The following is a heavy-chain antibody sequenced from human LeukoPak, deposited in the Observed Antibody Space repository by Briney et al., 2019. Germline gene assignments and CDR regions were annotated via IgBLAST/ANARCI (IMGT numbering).Heavy chain of an antibody. D-gene: IGHD3-22*01. J-gene: IGHJ4*02. CDR2: ISGSGGST. V-gene: IGHV3-23*01. CDR1: GFTFSSYA. CDR3: AKVNNYYDSSGSTTYYFDY. Sequence: GGSLRLSCAAYGFTFSSYAMSWVRQAPGKGLEWVSAISGSGGSTYYADSVKGRFTISRDNSKNMLYLQMNSLRAEDTAVYYCAKVNNYYDSSGSTTYYFDYWGQGTLVTVSS.